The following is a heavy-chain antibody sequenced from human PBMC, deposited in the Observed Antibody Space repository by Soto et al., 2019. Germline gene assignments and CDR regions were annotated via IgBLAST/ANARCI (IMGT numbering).Heavy chain of an antibody. CDR1: GFTFSSYG. J-gene: IGHJ4*02. V-gene: IGHV3-30*18. Sequence: QVQLVASGGGVVQPGRSLRLSCAASGFTFSSYGMHWVRQAPGKGLEWVAVISYDGSNKYYADSVKGRFTISRDKSKNTLYLQVNSLRAEDTAVYYCAKTLDYGDPNFDYWGQGTLVTVSS. D-gene: IGHD4-17*01. CDR3: AKTLDYGDPNFDY. CDR2: ISYDGSNK.